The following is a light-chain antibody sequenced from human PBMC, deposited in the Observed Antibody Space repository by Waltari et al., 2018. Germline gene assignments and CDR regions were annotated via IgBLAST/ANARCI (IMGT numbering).Light chain of an antibody. CDR3: QQYNNWPPT. J-gene: IGKJ4*01. Sequence: DIVMTQSPATLPVSPGERATPSCRARQSVSRDFAWYQQKPGQAPRLLIYGASTRATGIPARFSGSGSGTEFTLTISSLQSEDFAVYYCQQYNNWPPTFGGGTKVEIK. CDR1: QSVSRD. CDR2: GAS. V-gene: IGKV3-15*01.